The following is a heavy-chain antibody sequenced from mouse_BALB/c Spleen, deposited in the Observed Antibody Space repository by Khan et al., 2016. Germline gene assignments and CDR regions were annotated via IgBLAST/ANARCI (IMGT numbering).Heavy chain of an antibody. CDR1: GYTFTNYG. V-gene: IGHV9-3-1*01. CDR2: INTYTGEP. Sequence: QIQLVQSGPELKKPGETVKISCKASGYTFTNYGMNWVKQAPGKGLKWMGWINTYTGEPTYADDFKGRFAFSLETSASIAYLQINNLKNEDTATYFCASNDGSRPPFAYWGQATLVTVSA. D-gene: IGHD1-1*01. J-gene: IGHJ3*01. CDR3: ASNDGSRPPFAY.